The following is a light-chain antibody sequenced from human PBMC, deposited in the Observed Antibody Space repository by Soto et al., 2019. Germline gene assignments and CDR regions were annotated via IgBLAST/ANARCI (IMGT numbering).Light chain of an antibody. CDR1: QSVSNY. CDR2: DAS. Sequence: EIVLTQSPATLSLSPGERATLSCRASQSVSNYLAWYQQKPGQAPRLLMYDASNRATGIPARFSGSGSGTNFTLPISSLEPKDFAVFYCQQRSNGPLIPFGKGTRLEIK. V-gene: IGKV3-11*01. CDR3: QQRSNGPLIP. J-gene: IGKJ5*01.